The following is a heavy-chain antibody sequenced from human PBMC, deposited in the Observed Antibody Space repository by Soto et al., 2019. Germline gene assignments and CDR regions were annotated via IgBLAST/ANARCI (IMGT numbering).Heavy chain of an antibody. V-gene: IGHV1-69*08. J-gene: IGHJ4*02. Sequence: QVQLVQSGAEVKKPGSSVKVSCKASGGTFSSYTISWVRQAPGQGLEWMGRIIPILGIANYAQKFQGRVTITADKSTSKAYMELSSLRSEDTAVYYCARERDSTVTTLGYWGQGTLVTVSS. D-gene: IGHD4-17*01. CDR1: GGTFSSYT. CDR3: ARERDSTVTTLGY. CDR2: IIPILGIA.